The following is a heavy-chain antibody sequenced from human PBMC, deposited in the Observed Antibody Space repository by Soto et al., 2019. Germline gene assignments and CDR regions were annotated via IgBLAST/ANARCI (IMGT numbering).Heavy chain of an antibody. D-gene: IGHD6-6*01. CDR3: ARGGIAARPFDY. CDR2: IIPIFGTA. Sequence: ASVKVSCKASGGTFSSYAISWVRQAPGQGLEWMGGIIPIFGTANYAQKFQGRVTITADESTSTAYMELSSLRSEDTAVYYCARGGIAARPFDYWGQGTLVTVSS. J-gene: IGHJ4*02. V-gene: IGHV1-69*13. CDR1: GGTFSSYA.